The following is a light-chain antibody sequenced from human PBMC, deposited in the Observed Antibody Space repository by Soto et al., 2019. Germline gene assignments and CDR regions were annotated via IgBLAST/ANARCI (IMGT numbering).Light chain of an antibody. CDR1: QSVSSSY. CDR2: GAS. J-gene: IGKJ1*01. CDR3: QQYGSSTWT. Sequence: EIVLPQSPGTLSLSPGERATLSCRASQSVSSSYLAWYQQKPGQAARLLIYGASSRATGIPDRFSGSGSGTDFTLTISRLEPEDFAMYYCQQYGSSTWTFGQGTKVEIK. V-gene: IGKV3-20*01.